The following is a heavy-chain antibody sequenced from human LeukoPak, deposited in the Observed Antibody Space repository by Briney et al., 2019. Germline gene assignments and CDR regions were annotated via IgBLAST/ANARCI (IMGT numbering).Heavy chain of an antibody. CDR1: GFTFSSYE. Sequence: PGGSLRLSCAASGFTFSSYEMNWVRQAPGKGLEWVSYISSSGSTIYYADSVKGRFTISRDNAKNSLYLQMNSLRAEDTALYYCAKDIKRAGTFSYYYYYMDVWGKGTTVTISS. J-gene: IGHJ6*03. CDR3: AKDIKRAGTFSYYYYYMDV. V-gene: IGHV3-48*03. CDR2: ISSSGSTI. D-gene: IGHD6-19*01.